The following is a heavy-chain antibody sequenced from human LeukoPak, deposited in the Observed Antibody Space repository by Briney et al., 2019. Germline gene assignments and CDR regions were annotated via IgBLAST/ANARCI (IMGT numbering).Heavy chain of an antibody. V-gene: IGHV1-46*01. CDR2: INPSGGST. D-gene: IGHD3-22*01. J-gene: IGHJ4*02. CDR1: GYTFTSYY. Sequence: ASVKVSCKASGYTFTSYYMHWVRQAPGQGLEWMGIINPSGGSTSYAQKFQGRVTMTRDTSTSTVYMELSSLRSEDTAVYYCARDRPTQANYSDSSAYYSSNYFDYWGQGTLVTVSS. CDR3: ARDRPTQANYSDSSAYYSSNYFDY.